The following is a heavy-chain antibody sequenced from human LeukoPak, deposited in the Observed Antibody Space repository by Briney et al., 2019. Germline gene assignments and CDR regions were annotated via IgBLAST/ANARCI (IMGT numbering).Heavy chain of an antibody. CDR2: IRYDGSNK. CDR3: AKRRGDMPTYFDY. D-gene: IGHD3-10*01. J-gene: IGHJ4*02. CDR1: GFTSSSYG. V-gene: IGHV3-30*02. Sequence: GGSLRLSCAASGFTSSSYGMHWVRQAPGKGLEWVAFIRYDGSNKYYADSVKGRFTISRDNSKNTLYLQMNSLRAEDTAVYYCAKRRGDMPTYFDYWGQGTLVTVSS.